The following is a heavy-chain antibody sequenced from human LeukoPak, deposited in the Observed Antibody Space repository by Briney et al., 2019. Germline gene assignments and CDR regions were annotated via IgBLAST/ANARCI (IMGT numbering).Heavy chain of an antibody. V-gene: IGHV3-30-3*01. D-gene: IGHD4-17*01. CDR3: ARPLHTVPWGCMDV. CDR1: GFTFSSYA. J-gene: IGHJ6*02. Sequence: GRSLRLSCAASGFTFSSYAMHWVRQAPGKGLEWVAVISYDGSNKYYADSVKGRFTISRDNSKNTLDLQMNSLRAEDTAVYYCARPLHTVPWGCMDVWGQGTTVTVSS. CDR2: ISYDGSNK.